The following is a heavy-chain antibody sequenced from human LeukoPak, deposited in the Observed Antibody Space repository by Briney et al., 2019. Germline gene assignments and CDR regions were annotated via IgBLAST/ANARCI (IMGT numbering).Heavy chain of an antibody. J-gene: IGHJ5*02. CDR2: ISYSGIT. V-gene: IGHV4-59*08. CDR3: GGGIAAVNIPGSRLDP. CDR1: GGSITGYF. D-gene: IGHD6-13*01. Sequence: SETLSLTCAVSGGSITGYFWSWIRQSPGKGLGWIWYISYSGITNYNPSLKSRVTISVDTSKNQFSLRLRSVTAADTAVYFCGGGIAAVNIPGSRLDPWGQGTLVTVSS.